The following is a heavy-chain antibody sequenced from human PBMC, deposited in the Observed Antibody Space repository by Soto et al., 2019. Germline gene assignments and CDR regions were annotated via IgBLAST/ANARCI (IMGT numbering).Heavy chain of an antibody. CDR2: IIPMFGTA. J-gene: IGHJ4*02. D-gene: IGHD5-18*01. Sequence: QVQLVQSGAEVKKPESSVKVSCKAPGGTFSTYAISWVRQAPGQGLEWMGGIIPMFGTANYAQRFQDRVTITADESTNTVYMELISLRSEDTAGYFCASGIQLWLRRINNGYSGWGQGTLVTVSS. CDR3: ASGIQLWLRRINNGYSG. V-gene: IGHV1-69*12. CDR1: GGTFSTYA.